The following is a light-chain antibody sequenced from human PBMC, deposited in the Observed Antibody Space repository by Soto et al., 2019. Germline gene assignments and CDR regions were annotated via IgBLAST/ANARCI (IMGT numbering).Light chain of an antibody. J-gene: IGKJ4*01. CDR2: DAS. CDR1: QSLSTY. CDR3: QHRDSWPLT. Sequence: EIVLTQSPATLSLSPGDTDTLSCRASQSLSTYLAWYQQKPGQAPRLLIYDASNRATGIPARFSGSGSGTDFTLTISSLEPEDFAVYYCQHRDSWPLTFGGGTKVDIK. V-gene: IGKV3-11*01.